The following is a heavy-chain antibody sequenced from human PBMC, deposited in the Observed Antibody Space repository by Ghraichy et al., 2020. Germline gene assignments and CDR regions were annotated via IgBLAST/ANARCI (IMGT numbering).Heavy chain of an antibody. Sequence: ASVKVSCKASGYTFTGYYMHWVRQAPGQGLEWMGWINPNSGGTNYAQKFQGRVTMTRDTSISTAYMELSRLRSDDTAVYYCAREDSGSSTPDAFDIWGQGTMVTVSS. D-gene: IGHD3-10*01. V-gene: IGHV1-2*02. CDR2: INPNSGGT. J-gene: IGHJ3*02. CDR1: GYTFTGYY. CDR3: AREDSGSSTPDAFDI.